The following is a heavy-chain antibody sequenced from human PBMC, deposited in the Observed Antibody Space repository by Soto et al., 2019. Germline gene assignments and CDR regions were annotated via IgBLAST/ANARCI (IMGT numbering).Heavy chain of an antibody. J-gene: IGHJ4*02. V-gene: IGHV1-69*19. CDR2: LSPMFGAA. D-gene: IGHD3-10*01. Sequence: QVQLVQSGAEMKKPGSSVKVSCQSSGGTFNTYAMNWVRQAPGQGPEWMGDLSPMFGAAHYATKFQGRVTITADEYTGTSYMQLSSLTSEDTALYFCAREVQVHTPAFVYWGQGTLVTVSS. CDR3: AREVQVHTPAFVY. CDR1: GGTFNTYA.